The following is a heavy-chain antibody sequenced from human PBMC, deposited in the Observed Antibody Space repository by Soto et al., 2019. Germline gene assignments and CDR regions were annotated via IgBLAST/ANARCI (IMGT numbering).Heavy chain of an antibody. D-gene: IGHD3-22*01. CDR2: IYYSGST. V-gene: IGHV4-61*01. CDR3: ARGPAEWSYYDSSGYYHFDY. CDR1: GGSVSSGSYY. J-gene: IGHJ4*02. Sequence: PSETLSLTCTVSGGSVSSGSYYWSWIRQPPGKGLEWIGYIYYSGSTNYNPSLKSRVTISVDTSKNQFSLKLSSVTAADTAVYYCARGPAEWSYYDSSGYYHFDYWGQGTLVTVSS.